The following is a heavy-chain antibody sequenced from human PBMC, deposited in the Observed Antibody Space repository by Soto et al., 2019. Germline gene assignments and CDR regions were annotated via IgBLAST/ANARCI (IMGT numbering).Heavy chain of an antibody. J-gene: IGHJ5*02. Sequence: SETLSLTCTVSGGYISSYYWSWIRQPAGKGLEWIGRIYTSGSTNYNPSLKSRVTMSVDTSKNQFSLKLSSVTAADTAVYYCARGPYSSSSHNWFEPWGQGALVTVSS. CDR2: IYTSGST. V-gene: IGHV4-4*07. CDR1: GGYISSYY. CDR3: ARGPYSSSSHNWFEP. D-gene: IGHD6-6*01.